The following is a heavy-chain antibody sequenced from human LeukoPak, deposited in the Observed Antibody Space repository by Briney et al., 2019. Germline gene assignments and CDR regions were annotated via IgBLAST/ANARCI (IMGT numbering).Heavy chain of an antibody. D-gene: IGHD6-19*01. Sequence: TSSETLSLTCTVSGGSISSGSYYWSWIRQPAGKGLEWIGRIYTSGSTNYNPSLKSRVTISVDTSKNQFSLKLSSVTAADTAVYYCAREYSSGWYWVFDYWGQGTLVTVSS. J-gene: IGHJ4*02. CDR3: AREYSSGWYWVFDY. CDR2: IYTSGST. CDR1: GGSISSGSYY. V-gene: IGHV4-61*02.